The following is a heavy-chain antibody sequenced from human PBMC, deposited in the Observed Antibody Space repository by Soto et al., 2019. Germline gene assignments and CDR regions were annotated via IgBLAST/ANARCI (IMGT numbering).Heavy chain of an antibody. J-gene: IGHJ6*02. D-gene: IGHD1-26*01. CDR2: ISGSGDST. V-gene: IGHV3-23*01. CDR3: AKAQWELLFYYYVMDV. Sequence: GGSLRLSCIASGFTFSSYAMSWVRQAPGKGLEWVSAISGSGDSTYYADSVKGRFTISRDNSKNTLYLQMNSLRAEDTALYYCAKAQWELLFYYYVMDVWGQGTTVTVSS. CDR1: GFTFSSYA.